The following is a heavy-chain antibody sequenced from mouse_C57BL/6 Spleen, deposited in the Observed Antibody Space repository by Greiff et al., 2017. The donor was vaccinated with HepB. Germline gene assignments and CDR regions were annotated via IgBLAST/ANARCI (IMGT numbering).Heavy chain of an antibody. CDR2: ISDGGSYT. CDR3: ARDHGSSYDAMDY. V-gene: IGHV5-4*01. Sequence: EVQLVESGGGLVKPGGSLKLSCAASGFTFSSYAMSWVRQTPEKRLEWVATISDGGSYTYYPDNVKGRFTISRDNAKNNLYLQMSHLKSEDTAMYYCARDHGSSYDAMDYWGQGTSVTVSS. CDR1: GFTFSSYA. D-gene: IGHD1-1*01. J-gene: IGHJ4*01.